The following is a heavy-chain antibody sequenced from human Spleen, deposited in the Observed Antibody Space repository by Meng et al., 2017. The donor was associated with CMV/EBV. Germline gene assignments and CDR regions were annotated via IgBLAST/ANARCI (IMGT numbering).Heavy chain of an antibody. CDR3: ARVDTAMVTYHYYYGMDV. CDR2: ISYDGGNK. CDR1: GFIFSNYA. Sequence: GESLKISCASSGFIFSNYAMDWVRQAPGEGLQWVASISYDGGNKYYADSVKGRFTISRHNSKNTLYLQMNSLRVDDTAVYYCARVDTAMVTYHYYYGMDVWGQGTTVTVSS. J-gene: IGHJ6*02. V-gene: IGHV3-30-3*01. D-gene: IGHD5-18*01.